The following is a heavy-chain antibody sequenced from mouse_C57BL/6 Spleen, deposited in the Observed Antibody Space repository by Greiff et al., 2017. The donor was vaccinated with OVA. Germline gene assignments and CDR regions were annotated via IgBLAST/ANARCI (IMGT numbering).Heavy chain of an antibody. Sequence: VKLQESGAELVRPGASVKLSCKASGYTFTDYYINWVKQRPGQGLEWIARIYPGSGNTYYNEKFQGKATLTAEKSSSTAYMQLSSLTSEDSAVYFCARDSSAPFAYWGQGTLVTVSA. CDR2: IYPGSGNT. J-gene: IGHJ3*01. CDR3: ARDSSAPFAY. D-gene: IGHD3-2*02. V-gene: IGHV1-76*01. CDR1: GYTFTDYY.